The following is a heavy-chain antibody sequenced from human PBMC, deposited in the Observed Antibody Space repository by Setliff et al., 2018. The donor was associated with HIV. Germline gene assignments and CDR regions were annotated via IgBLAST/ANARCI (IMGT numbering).Heavy chain of an antibody. CDR1: GFAFESYA. CDR3: VKDYAHLYAFDI. CDR2: ISWSSGNI. Sequence: LSCTASGFAFESYAMHWVRQAPGKGLEWVSGISWSSGNIVYADSVKGRFTISRDNAKNPLYLQMNSLRVEDTAFYYCVKDYAHLYAFDIWGQGTMVTVSS. V-gene: IGHV3-9*01. D-gene: IGHD3-16*01. J-gene: IGHJ3*02.